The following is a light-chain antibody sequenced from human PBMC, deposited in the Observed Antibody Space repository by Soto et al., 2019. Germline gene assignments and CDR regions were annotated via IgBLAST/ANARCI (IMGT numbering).Light chain of an antibody. CDR2: AAS. Sequence: EIVLTQSPGTLSLSPGEGATLSCRASQSISSTYLAWYQHKPGQAPRLHIYAASSRSTGIPDRFSGSGSGTDFTLTISRLEPEDFAVYFCQQYGRSLPVTFGQGTRLEIK. CDR1: QSISSTY. J-gene: IGKJ5*01. CDR3: QQYGRSLPVT. V-gene: IGKV3-20*01.